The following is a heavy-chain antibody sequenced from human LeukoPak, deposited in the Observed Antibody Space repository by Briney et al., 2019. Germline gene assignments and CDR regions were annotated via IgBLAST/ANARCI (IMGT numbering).Heavy chain of an antibody. CDR3: ARDGGWLDP. CDR1: VYTFTRFG. J-gene: IGHJ5*02. Sequence: GASVNVSCKASVYTFTRFGISWVRQAPGQGLEWMGWISAFNGNTDFAQNLQDRITMTIDISTNTAYMEPRSLRSDDAAVYFCARDGGWLDPWGQGTLVTVSS. V-gene: IGHV1-18*01. CDR2: ISAFNGNT. D-gene: IGHD2-15*01.